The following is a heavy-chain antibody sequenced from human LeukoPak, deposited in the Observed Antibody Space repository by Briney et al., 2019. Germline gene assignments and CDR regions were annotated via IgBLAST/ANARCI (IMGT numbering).Heavy chain of an antibody. V-gene: IGHV3-23*01. Sequence: PGGSLRLSCAASGFTFSSYWMSWVRQAPGKGLEWVSTISVSGLTTYHADSVKGRFTISRDNSKNTLYLQMNTLRAEDTAVYYCAKDGYDYDSSYSYFDYWGQGTLVTVSS. CDR3: AKDGYDYDSSYSYFDY. CDR2: ISVSGLTT. CDR1: GFTFSSYW. J-gene: IGHJ4*02. D-gene: IGHD3-22*01.